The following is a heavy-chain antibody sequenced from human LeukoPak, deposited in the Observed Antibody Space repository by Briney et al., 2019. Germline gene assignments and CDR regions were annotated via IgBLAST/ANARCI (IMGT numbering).Heavy chain of an antibody. CDR2: LSPSGGIT. Sequence: GGSLRLSCAASGFTFSTYAMSWVRQAPGKGLEWVSALSPSGGITYYEDSVKGRFAISRDNSKNTLYLQMNSLRAEDTAVYYCARGRWEGYWGQGTLVTVSS. CDR1: GFTFSTYA. CDR3: ARGRWEGY. V-gene: IGHV3-23*01. D-gene: IGHD1-26*01. J-gene: IGHJ4*02.